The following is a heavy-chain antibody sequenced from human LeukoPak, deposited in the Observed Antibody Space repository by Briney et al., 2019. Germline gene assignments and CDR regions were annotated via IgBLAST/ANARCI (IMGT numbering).Heavy chain of an antibody. Sequence: ASVKVSCKASGYTFTKSYVHWVREAPGQGLVWVGIITSGGGNTSNAQMFQGRVTMTRDTSTSTVYMELSSLRSEDTAVYYGGSGTYYHGSSDLDHWGQGTLVTVSS. V-gene: IGHV1-46*03. CDR3: GSGTYYHGSSDLDH. CDR1: GYTFTKSY. CDR2: ITSGGGNT. J-gene: IGHJ4*02. D-gene: IGHD3-22*01.